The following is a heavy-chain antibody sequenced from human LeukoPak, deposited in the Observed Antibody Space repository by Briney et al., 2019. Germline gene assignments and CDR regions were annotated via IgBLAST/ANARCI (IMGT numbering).Heavy chain of an antibody. D-gene: IGHD3-22*01. CDR3: ARAPSYYYDSSGYYPC. V-gene: IGHV1-69*13. Sequence: ASVKVSCKASGGTFSSYAISWVRQAPGQGLEWMGGIIPIFGTANYAQKFQGRVTITADESTSTAYMELSSLRSEDTAVYYCARAPSYYYDSSGYYPCWGQGTLVTVSS. CDR2: IIPIFGTA. CDR1: GGTFSSYA. J-gene: IGHJ4*02.